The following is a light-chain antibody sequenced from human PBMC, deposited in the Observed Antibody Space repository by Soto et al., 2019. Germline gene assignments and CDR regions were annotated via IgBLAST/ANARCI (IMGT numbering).Light chain of an antibody. CDR3: QQHHSAPLT. CDR2: WAS. V-gene: IGKV4-1*01. Sequence: DIVMTQSPDSLAVSLGERATINCKSSQSVLSSVNHKNYLSWYQQKPGQPPKLLFSWASARESRVPDRFSGSGSGTEFTLHISSLQAEDVAVYYCQQHHSAPLTFGGGNEVEIK. J-gene: IGKJ4*01. CDR1: QSVLSSVNHKNY.